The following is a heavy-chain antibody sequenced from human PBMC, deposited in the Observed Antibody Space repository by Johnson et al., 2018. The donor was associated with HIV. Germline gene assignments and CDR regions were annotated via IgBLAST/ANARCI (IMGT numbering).Heavy chain of an antibody. CDR2: IRSKANSYAT. Sequence: MQLVESGGGLVQPGGSLRLSCAASGFTFSGSAMHWVRQASGKGLEWVGRIRSKANSYATASAASGKGRFTISRDDSKNTAYLQMNSLKTEDTAVYYCTRQQYSSGWYGNAFDIWGQGTMVTVSS. D-gene: IGHD6-19*01. CDR1: GFTFSGSA. V-gene: IGHV3-73*01. J-gene: IGHJ3*02. CDR3: TRQQYSSGWYGNAFDI.